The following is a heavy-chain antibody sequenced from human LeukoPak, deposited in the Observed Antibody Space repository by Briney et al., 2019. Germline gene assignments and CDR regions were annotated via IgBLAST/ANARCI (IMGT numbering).Heavy chain of an antibody. CDR3: ARGRRWLQQGFDY. CDR1: RYTFTSYY. CDR2: INPSGGST. J-gene: IGHJ4*02. Sequence: ASVKVSCKASRYTFTSYYMHWVRQAPGQGLEWMGIINPSGGSTSYAQKFQGRVSMTRDMSTSTVYMELSSRRSEDTAVYYCARGRRWLQQGFDYWGQGTLVTVSS. V-gene: IGHV1-46*01. D-gene: IGHD5-24*01.